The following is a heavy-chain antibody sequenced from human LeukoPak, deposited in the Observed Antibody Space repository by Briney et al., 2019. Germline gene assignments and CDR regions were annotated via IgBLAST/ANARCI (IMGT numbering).Heavy chain of an antibody. V-gene: IGHV4-34*01. Sequence: SETLSLTCAVYGGFFSGYHWSGMRQPPGKGVEWIGEMNHSGSTYYNPPLKSRVTISVDTSKNQFSLKLSSVTAADTAVYYCARGHKLYYYGSGSRDFGYWGQGTLVSVSS. CDR3: ARGHKLYYYGSGSRDFGY. CDR2: MNHSGST. J-gene: IGHJ4*02. D-gene: IGHD3-10*01. CDR1: GGFFSGYH.